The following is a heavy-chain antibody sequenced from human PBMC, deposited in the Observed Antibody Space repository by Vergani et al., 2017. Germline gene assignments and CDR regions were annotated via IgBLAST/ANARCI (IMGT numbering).Heavy chain of an antibody. CDR1: GGSISSDNW. CDR2: IHRSRST. CDR3: ARHGGSGNFYHLFDS. V-gene: IGHV4-4*02. Sequence: QVQLQQWGPGLVTPSGTLSLTCAVYGGSISSDNWWNWVRQAPGKGLQWIGEIHRSRSTNYNPSLKSRVTMSVDTSKNQFSLKLSSVTAADTAVYYCARHGGSGNFYHLFDSWGQGTLVTVSS. J-gene: IGHJ4*02. D-gene: IGHD3-10*01.